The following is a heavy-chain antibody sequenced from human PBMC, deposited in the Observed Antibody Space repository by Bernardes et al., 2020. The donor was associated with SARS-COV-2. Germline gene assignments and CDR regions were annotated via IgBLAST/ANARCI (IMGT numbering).Heavy chain of an antibody. J-gene: IGHJ3*02. V-gene: IGHV4-59*08. CDR3: ARSCGGDCPRGDDAFDI. CDR1: GGSISSYY. D-gene: IGHD2-21*02. CDR2: IYYSGST. Sequence: SETLSLTCTVSGGSISSYYWSWIRQPPGKGLEWIGYIYYSGSTNYHPSLKSRVTLSVDTSKNQFSLKLSSVSATDTAVYYCARSCGGDCPRGDDAFDIWGQGTMVTVSS.